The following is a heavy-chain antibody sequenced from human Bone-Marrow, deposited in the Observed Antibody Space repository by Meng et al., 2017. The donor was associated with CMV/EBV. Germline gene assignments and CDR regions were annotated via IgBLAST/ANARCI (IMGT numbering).Heavy chain of an antibody. J-gene: IGHJ5*02. Sequence: SGFTFSSYWMYGVRQVPGKGLVWVSRINDNGSKTSDEDSVKGRFSISRDNARNTVYLQMNSLRAEDTAVYYCAREDWNDYLTWFDPWGQGTLVTVSS. CDR2: INDNGSKT. V-gene: IGHV3-74*01. CDR1: GFTFSSYW. D-gene: IGHD3-3*01. CDR3: AREDWNDYLTWFDP.